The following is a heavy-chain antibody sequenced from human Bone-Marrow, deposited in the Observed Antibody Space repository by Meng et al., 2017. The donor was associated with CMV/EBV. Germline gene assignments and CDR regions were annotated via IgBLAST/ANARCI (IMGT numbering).Heavy chain of an antibody. CDR3: ARTRIEVEPDGRKIKYYNYGMDV. Sequence: ASAKVSCKASGYTFTSYGISWVRQAPGQGLEWMGWISAYNGNTNYAQKLQGRVTLTRVTSISTAYMELSSLTSDDTAVYYCARTRIEVEPDGRKIKYYNYGMDVWGQGTTVTVSS. J-gene: IGHJ6*02. CDR1: GYTFTSYG. CDR2: ISAYNGNT. V-gene: IGHV1-18*01. D-gene: IGHD2-2*01.